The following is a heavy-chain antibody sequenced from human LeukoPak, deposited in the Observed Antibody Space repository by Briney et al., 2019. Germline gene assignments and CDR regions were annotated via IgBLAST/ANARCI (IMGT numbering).Heavy chain of an antibody. CDR3: ARDLGRVLGATTPERTNWFDP. CDR1: GYTFTSYY. J-gene: IGHJ5*02. Sequence: ASVKVSCKASGYTFTSYYMHWVRQAPGQGLEWMGIINPSGGSTSYAQKFQGRVTMTRDTSTSTVYMELSSLRSEDTAVYYCARDLGRVLGATTPERTNWFDPWGQGTLVTVSS. D-gene: IGHD1-26*01. V-gene: IGHV1-46*01. CDR2: INPSGGST.